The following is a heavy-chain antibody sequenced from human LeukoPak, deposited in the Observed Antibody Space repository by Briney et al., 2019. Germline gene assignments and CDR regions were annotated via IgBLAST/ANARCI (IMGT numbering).Heavy chain of an antibody. D-gene: IGHD6-6*01. CDR1: GFSVSGNY. V-gene: IGHV3-53*01. CDR2: IHTAGST. Sequence: GGSLRLSCAASGFSVSGNYMSWVRQAPGKGLEWVSFIHTAGSTFYADSVKGRFTISRDNSKNTLYLQMNSLRAEDTAVYYCPKGSGGARPYYFDYWGQGTLVTVSS. J-gene: IGHJ4*02. CDR3: PKGSGGARPYYFDY.